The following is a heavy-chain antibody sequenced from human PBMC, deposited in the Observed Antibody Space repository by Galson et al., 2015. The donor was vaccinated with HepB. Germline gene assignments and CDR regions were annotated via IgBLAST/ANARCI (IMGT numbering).Heavy chain of an antibody. CDR3: ARVGSSWYSYFDY. D-gene: IGHD6-13*01. J-gene: IGHJ4*02. CDR2: IKQDGGEK. CDR1: GFTFTTYL. Sequence: SLRLSCAASGFTFTTYLMSWVRQAPGKGLEWVANIKQDGGEKYYVDSVKGRFTISRDNAKNSLYLHMESLRAEDTAVYYCARVGSSWYSYFDYWGQGTPVTVSS. V-gene: IGHV3-7*01.